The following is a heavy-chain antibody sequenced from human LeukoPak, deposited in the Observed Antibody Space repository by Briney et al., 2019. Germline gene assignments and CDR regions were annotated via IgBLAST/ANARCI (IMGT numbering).Heavy chain of an antibody. CDR1: GFVFGHSW. Sequence: GGSLRLSCEASGFVFGHSWVSWVRQARGKGLEWVANINLDGSEINYLDSLTGRLTISRDNAKDSLYLQMNGLRAEDTAVYFCVRDRDYSTFDYWGQGTLVTVSS. J-gene: IGHJ4*02. D-gene: IGHD2-21*01. CDR2: INLDGSEI. CDR3: VRDRDYSTFDY. V-gene: IGHV3-7*03.